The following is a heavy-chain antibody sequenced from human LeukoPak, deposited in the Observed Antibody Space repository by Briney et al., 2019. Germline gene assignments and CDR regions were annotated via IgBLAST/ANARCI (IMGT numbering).Heavy chain of an antibody. CDR2: ISGNGDTI. J-gene: IGHJ4*02. CDR1: GFAFSTYA. CDR3: ARDKPNYYDSSGSPD. D-gene: IGHD3-22*01. Sequence: GGSPRLSCAASGFAFSTYAMQWVRQAPEKGLEYVSGISGNGDTIYYADSVKGRFTMSRDNSRNTLYLQMGSLRAEDTAVYYCARDKPNYYDSSGSPDWGQGTLVTVSS. V-gene: IGHV3-64*02.